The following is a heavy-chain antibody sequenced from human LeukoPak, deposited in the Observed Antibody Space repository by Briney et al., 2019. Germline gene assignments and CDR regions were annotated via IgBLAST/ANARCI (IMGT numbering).Heavy chain of an antibody. V-gene: IGHV4-59*01. CDR2: LYKSGIT. J-gene: IGHJ4*02. D-gene: IGHD7-27*01. Sequence: SETLSLTCTVSGGSISSYYWSWIRQPPGKGLEWIGYLYKSGITNSIPSLKSRVTISVDTPKNQFSLRLSSVTSADTAVYYCARAPNWERPFDYWGQGTLVTVSS. CDR1: GGSISSYY. CDR3: ARAPNWERPFDY.